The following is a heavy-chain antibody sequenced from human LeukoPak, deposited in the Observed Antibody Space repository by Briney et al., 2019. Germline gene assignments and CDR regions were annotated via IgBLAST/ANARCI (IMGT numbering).Heavy chain of an antibody. CDR2: ISGSGGST. Sequence: GGSLRLSCAASGFTFSSYAMSWVRQTPGKGLEWVSAISGSGGSTYYADSVKGRFTISRDNSKNTLYLQMNSLRAEDTAVYYCAKLMEVITVNDAFDIWGQGTMVTVSS. D-gene: IGHD3-10*01. V-gene: IGHV3-23*01. J-gene: IGHJ3*02. CDR3: AKLMEVITVNDAFDI. CDR1: GFTFSSYA.